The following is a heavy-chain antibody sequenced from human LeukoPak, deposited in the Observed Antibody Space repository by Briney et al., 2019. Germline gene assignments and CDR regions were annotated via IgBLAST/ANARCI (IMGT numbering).Heavy chain of an antibody. J-gene: IGHJ5*02. CDR2: IKSKTDGGTT. Sequence: GGSLRLSCAASGFTFSNAWMSWVRQAPGKGLEWVGRIKSKTDGGTTDYAAPVKGRFTISRDDSKNTLYLQMNSLRTEDTAVYYCTTDLNYYDSSGYLSWGQGTLVTVSS. CDR1: GFTFSNAW. D-gene: IGHD3-22*01. V-gene: IGHV3-15*01. CDR3: TTDLNYYDSSGYLS.